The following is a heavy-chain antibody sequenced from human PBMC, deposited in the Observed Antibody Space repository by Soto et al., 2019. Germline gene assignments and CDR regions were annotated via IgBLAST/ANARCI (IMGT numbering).Heavy chain of an antibody. D-gene: IGHD2-21*02. J-gene: IGHJ4*02. Sequence: QVQLVESGGGVVQPGRSLRLSCAASGFTFSSYGMHWVRQAPGKGLEWVAVISYDGSNKYYADSVKGRFTISRDNSKNTLYLQMNSLRAEDTAVYYCSYCGGDCSISNFDYWGQGTLVTVSS. CDR1: GFTFSSYG. CDR3: SYCGGDCSISNFDY. CDR2: ISYDGSNK. V-gene: IGHV3-30*03.